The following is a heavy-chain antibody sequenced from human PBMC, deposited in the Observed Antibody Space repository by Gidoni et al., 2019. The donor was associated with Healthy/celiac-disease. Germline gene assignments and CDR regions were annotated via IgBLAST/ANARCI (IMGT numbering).Heavy chain of an antibody. J-gene: IGHJ6*02. D-gene: IGHD5-12*01. Sequence: EVQLVESGGGLIQPGGSLRLSCAASGFTVSSNYMSWVRQAPGKGLDWVSVIYSGGSTYYADSVKRRFTISRDNSKNPLYLQMNSLRAEDTAVYYCATSSPLSGYDYNYYYYGMDVCGQGTTVTVSS. CDR2: IYSGGST. CDR1: GFTVSSNY. V-gene: IGHV3-53*01. CDR3: ATSSPLSGYDYNYYYYGMDV.